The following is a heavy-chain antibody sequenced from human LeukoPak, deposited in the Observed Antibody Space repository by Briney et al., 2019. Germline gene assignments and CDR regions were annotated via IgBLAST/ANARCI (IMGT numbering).Heavy chain of an antibody. D-gene: IGHD1-26*01. CDR2: ISGSGETT. Sequence: GGSLRLSCAASGFTFRNHAMNWVRQAPGKGLEWVSVISGSGETTYYADSVKGRFTISRDNSQNTLYLQMSSLRGEDTALYYCARDRGMVGASVRAFDYWGQGTLVTVSS. CDR3: ARDRGMVGASVRAFDY. J-gene: IGHJ4*02. V-gene: IGHV3-23*01. CDR1: GFTFRNHA.